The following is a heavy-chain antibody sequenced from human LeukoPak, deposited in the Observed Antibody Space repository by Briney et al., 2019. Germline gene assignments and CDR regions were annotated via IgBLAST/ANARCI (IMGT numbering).Heavy chain of an antibody. J-gene: IGHJ4*02. CDR3: ARGPRAAAAGDY. CDR2: INHSGST. CDR1: GGSISSSNW. V-gene: IGHV4-4*02. Sequence: SGTLSLTCAVSGGSISSSNWWSWVRQPPGKGLEWIGEINHSGSTNYNPSLKSRVTISVDTSKNQFSLKLSSVTAADTAVYYCARGPRAAAAGDYWGQGTLVTVSS. D-gene: IGHD6-13*01.